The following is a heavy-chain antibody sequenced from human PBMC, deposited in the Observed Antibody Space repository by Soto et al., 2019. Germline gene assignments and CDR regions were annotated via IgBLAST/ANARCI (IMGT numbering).Heavy chain of an antibody. CDR3: ASSPTTGDSSGWCPCY. Sequence: GGALRLSCAGSGFTFNDAWMNWVRQAPGKGLEWVAVISYDGSNKYYADSVKGRFTISRDNSKNTLYLQMNSLRAEDTAVYYCASSPTTGDSSGWCPCYWGQGTLVTVSS. CDR1: GFTFNDAW. D-gene: IGHD6-19*01. CDR2: ISYDGSNK. J-gene: IGHJ4*02. V-gene: IGHV3-30-3*01.